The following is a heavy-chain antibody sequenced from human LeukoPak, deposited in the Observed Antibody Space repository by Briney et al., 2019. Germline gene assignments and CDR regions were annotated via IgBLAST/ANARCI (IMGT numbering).Heavy chain of an antibody. CDR2: ISGSAGNT. CDR1: GFTFTTYA. J-gene: IGHJ3*02. CDR3: AKGMTTVTIDAFDT. D-gene: IGHD4-17*01. Sequence: GGSLRLSCAASGFTFTTYAMNWVRQAPGKGLEWVAGISGSAGNTYYADSVKGRFTISRDTSKNTLYLQMNSLRAEDTAVYYCAKGMTTVTIDAFDTWGQGAMVTVSS. V-gene: IGHV3-23*01.